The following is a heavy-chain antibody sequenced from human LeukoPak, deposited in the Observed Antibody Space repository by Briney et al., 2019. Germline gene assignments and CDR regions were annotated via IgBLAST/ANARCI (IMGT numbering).Heavy chain of an antibody. J-gene: IGHJ3*02. CDR3: ARANYYGSGRAAFDI. CDR2: INSDGSST. CDR1: GFTLSSYW. V-gene: IGHV3-74*01. Sequence: PGGSLRLSCAASGFTLSSYWMRWVRQAPGKGLVWVSRINSDGSSTSYADSVKGRFTISRDNAKNTLYLQMNSLRAEDTAVYYCARANYYGSGRAAFDIWGQGTMVTVSS. D-gene: IGHD3-10*01.